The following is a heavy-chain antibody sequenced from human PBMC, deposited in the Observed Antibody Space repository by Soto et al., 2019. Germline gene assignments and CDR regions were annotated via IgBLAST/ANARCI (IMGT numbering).Heavy chain of an antibody. D-gene: IGHD1-26*01. Sequence: EGSLRLSCAASGFIFENFGMSWVRQAPGKGLEWISSISGSGFKKYYADSVKGRFTISRDNSKSTVYLELNNLSAEDTAVYHCAKNQGVELVPLATVDWFDPWGQGSVVTVSS. J-gene: IGHJ5*02. CDR2: ISGSGFKK. CDR3: AKNQGVELVPLATVDWFDP. V-gene: IGHV3-23*01. CDR1: GFIFENFG.